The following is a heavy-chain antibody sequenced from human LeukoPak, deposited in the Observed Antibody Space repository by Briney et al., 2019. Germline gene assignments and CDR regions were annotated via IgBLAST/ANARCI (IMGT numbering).Heavy chain of an antibody. CDR3: AKDLSGAADYYFEY. D-gene: IGHD6-19*01. J-gene: IGHJ4*02. CDR2: ISSSSSNI. CDR1: GFTFSSYN. V-gene: IGHV3-48*01. Sequence: GGSLRLSCAASGFTFSSYNMHWVRQAPGKGLEWVSYISSSSSNIYYADSVKGRFTISRDNAKNTVYLQMNSLRRDDTAVYHCAKDLSGAADYYFEYWGRGTLVTVSS.